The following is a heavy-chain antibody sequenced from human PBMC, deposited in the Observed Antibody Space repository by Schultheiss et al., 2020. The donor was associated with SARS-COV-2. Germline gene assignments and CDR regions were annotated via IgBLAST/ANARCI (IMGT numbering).Heavy chain of an antibody. V-gene: IGHV3-23*01. Sequence: GESLKISCTPSGFTFSNYAMHWVRQAPGKGLEWVSAISGSGDSTHYADSVKGRFTISRDNSKNTLYVQMKSLRAEDTAVYYCAARNDYAVSVDYWGQGSLVTVSS. CDR2: ISGSGDST. CDR3: AARNDYAVSVDY. D-gene: IGHD4-17*01. J-gene: IGHJ4*02. CDR1: GFTFSNYA.